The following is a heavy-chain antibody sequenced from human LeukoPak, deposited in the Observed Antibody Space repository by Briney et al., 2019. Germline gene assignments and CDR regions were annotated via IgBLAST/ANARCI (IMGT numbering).Heavy chain of an antibody. CDR1: GFTFSRYA. CDR3: ARDRTGYYGSGSYYMGWFGP. Sequence: SGGSLRLSCAASGFTFSRYAMHWVRQAPGKGLEWVAVISYDGSNKYYADSVKGRFTISRDNSKNTLYLQMNSLRAEDTAVHYCARDRTGYYGSGSYYMGWFGPWGQGTLVTVSS. J-gene: IGHJ5*02. D-gene: IGHD3-10*01. V-gene: IGHV3-30-3*01. CDR2: ISYDGSNK.